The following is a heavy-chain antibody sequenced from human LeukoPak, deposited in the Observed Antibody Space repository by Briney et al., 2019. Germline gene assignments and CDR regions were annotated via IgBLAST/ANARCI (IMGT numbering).Heavy chain of an antibody. D-gene: IGHD2-2*01. J-gene: IGHJ3*02. V-gene: IGHV1-46*01. CDR3: ASRGYQLPPQSAFDI. Sequence: ASVKVSCKASGYTFTSYYMHWVRQAPGQGLEWMGIINPSGGSTSYAQKFQGRVTMTRDTSISTAYMELSSLRSEDTAVYYCASRGYQLPPQSAFDIWGQGTMVTVSS. CDR1: GYTFTSYY. CDR2: INPSGGST.